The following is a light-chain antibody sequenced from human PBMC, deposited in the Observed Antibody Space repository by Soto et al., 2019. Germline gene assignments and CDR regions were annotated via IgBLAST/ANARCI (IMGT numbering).Light chain of an antibody. CDR1: QSISSD. CDR2: AAS. CDR3: KQSYSTPRT. V-gene: IGKV1-39*01. J-gene: IGKJ2*01. Sequence: DIQMTQSPSSLSASVGDRVTITCRASQSISSDLNWYQQKPGKAPKLLIYAASSLQSGVPSRFSGSGSGTDFTLTISSLQPEDFATYYCKQSYSTPRTFGQGTKLEIK.